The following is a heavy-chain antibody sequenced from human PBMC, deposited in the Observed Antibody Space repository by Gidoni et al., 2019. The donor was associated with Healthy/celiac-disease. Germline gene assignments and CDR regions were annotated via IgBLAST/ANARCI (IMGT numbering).Heavy chain of an antibody. D-gene: IGHD3-22*01. J-gene: IGHJ3*02. CDR2: IIPILGIA. CDR3: ARGLHYYDSSGYGADAFDI. Sequence: QVQLVQSGAEGKKPGSSVKVSCKASGGTFSSYAISWVRQAPGQGLEWMGRIIPILGIANYAQKFQGRVTITADKSTSTAYMEMSSLRSEDTAVYYCARGLHYYDSSGYGADAFDIWGQGTMVTVSS. CDR1: GGTFSSYA. V-gene: IGHV1-69*09.